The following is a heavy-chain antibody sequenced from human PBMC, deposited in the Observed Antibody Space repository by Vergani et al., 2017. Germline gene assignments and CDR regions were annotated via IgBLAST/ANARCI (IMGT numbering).Heavy chain of an antibody. D-gene: IGHD4-17*01. CDR2: GDPEDGET. Sequence: EVQLVQSGAEVKKPGATMKISCKVSGYTFTDHYMHWVKQAPGKGLEWMGLGDPEDGETIYAEKFKGRVTIAADTSTDTAHLDLSSLRSEDTAVYYCATPQTVTTGGMEVWGQGTTVIVSS. V-gene: IGHV1-69-2*01. J-gene: IGHJ6*02. CDR3: ATPQTVTTGGMEV. CDR1: GYTFTDHY.